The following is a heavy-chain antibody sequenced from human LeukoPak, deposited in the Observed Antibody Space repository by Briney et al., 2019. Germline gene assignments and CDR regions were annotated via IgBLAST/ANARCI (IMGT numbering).Heavy chain of an antibody. CDR2: ISGSGGST. D-gene: IGHD3-16*01. Sequence: HPGGSLRLSCAASGFTFSSYAMSWVRQAPGKGLEWVSAISGSGGSTYYADSVKGRFTISRDNSKNTLYLQMNSLRAEDTAVYYCARDLRGRTYSESYWGQGTLVTVSS. J-gene: IGHJ4*02. CDR1: GFTFSSYA. V-gene: IGHV3-23*01. CDR3: ARDLRGRTYSESY.